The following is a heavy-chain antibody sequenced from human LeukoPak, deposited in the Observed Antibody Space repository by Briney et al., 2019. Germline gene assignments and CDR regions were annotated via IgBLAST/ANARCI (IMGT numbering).Heavy chain of an antibody. V-gene: IGHV1-69*05. CDR1: GGTFSSYA. Sequence: ASVKVSCKASGGTFSSYAISWVRQAPGQGLEWMGGIIPIFGTANYAQKFQGRVTITTDESTSTAYMELSSLRSEDTAAYYCARSPLSSSAFDIWGQGTMVTVSS. CDR3: ARSPLSSSAFDI. D-gene: IGHD2/OR15-2a*01. CDR2: IIPIFGTA. J-gene: IGHJ3*02.